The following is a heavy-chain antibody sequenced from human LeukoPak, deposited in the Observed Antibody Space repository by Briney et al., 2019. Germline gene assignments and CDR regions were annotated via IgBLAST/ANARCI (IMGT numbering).Heavy chain of an antibody. CDR1: GGSISSSSYF. V-gene: IGHV4-39*01. Sequence: SETLSLTCTLSGGSISSSSYFWGWIRQPPGKGLEWIGGIYYSGSTYYNPSLSSRVTISVDTSKNQFSLKLSSVTAADTAVYYCARHVRILGAFYFDYWGQGTLVTVSS. CDR3: ARHVRILGAFYFDY. D-gene: IGHD1-26*01. J-gene: IGHJ4*02. CDR2: IYYSGST.